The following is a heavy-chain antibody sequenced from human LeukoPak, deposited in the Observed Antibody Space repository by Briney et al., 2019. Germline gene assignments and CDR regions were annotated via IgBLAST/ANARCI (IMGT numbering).Heavy chain of an antibody. Sequence: ASVKVSCKASAYTFTGYYIHWVRQAPGQGLEWMGWININTGNPTYAQGFTGRFVFSLDTSVSTAYLQISSLKAEDTAMYYCARVGFPTYYYYMDVWGKGTTVTVSS. CDR1: AYTFTGYY. CDR3: ARVGFPTYYYYMDV. V-gene: IGHV7-4-1*02. D-gene: IGHD3-10*01. CDR2: ININTGNP. J-gene: IGHJ6*03.